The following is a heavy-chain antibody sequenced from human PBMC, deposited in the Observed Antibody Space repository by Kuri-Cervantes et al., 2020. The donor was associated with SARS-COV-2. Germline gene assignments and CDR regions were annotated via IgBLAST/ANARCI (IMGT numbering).Heavy chain of an antibody. CDR3: ASPKSLGGSYFCYFDL. V-gene: IGHV4-39*01. D-gene: IGHD1-26*01. CDR1: GSSISSSSYY. CDR2: IYYSGST. Sequence: GSLRLSRSVSGSSISSSSYYWGWIRQPPGKGLEWIGSIYYSGSTYYNPSLKSRVTISVDTSKNQFSLKLSSVTAADTAVYYGASPKSLGGSYFCYFDLWGPGTLVTVSS. J-gene: IGHJ2*01.